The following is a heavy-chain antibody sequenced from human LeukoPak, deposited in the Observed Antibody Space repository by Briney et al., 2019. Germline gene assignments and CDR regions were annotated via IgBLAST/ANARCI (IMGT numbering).Heavy chain of an antibody. Sequence: ASVKVSCKASGGTFSSYAISWVRQAPGQGLEWMGRIIPIFGTANYAQKFQGRVTITTDESTSTDYMELSSLRSEDTAVYYCASRSGIAAAGTMDYWGQGTLVTVSS. CDR3: ASRSGIAAAGTMDY. CDR1: GGTFSSYA. J-gene: IGHJ4*02. V-gene: IGHV1-69*05. CDR2: IIPIFGTA. D-gene: IGHD6-13*01.